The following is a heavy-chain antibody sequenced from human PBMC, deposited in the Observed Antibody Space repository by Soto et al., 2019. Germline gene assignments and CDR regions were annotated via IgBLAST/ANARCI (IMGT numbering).Heavy chain of an antibody. V-gene: IGHV3-72*01. CDR2: ARNKANSYTT. CDR1: GFTFSDHH. J-gene: IGHJ4*02. CDR3: ARLMGTSFLL. D-gene: IGHD2-8*01. Sequence: GGSLRLSCAASGFTFSDHHMDWVRQAPGKGLEWVGRARNKANSYTTAYAASVKGRFTISRDDSKNSLSLQMNSLKTEDTAVYFCARLMGTSFLLWGQGTLLTVSS.